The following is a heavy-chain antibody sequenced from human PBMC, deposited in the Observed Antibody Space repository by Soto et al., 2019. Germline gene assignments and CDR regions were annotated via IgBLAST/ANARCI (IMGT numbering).Heavy chain of an antibody. J-gene: IGHJ3*02. CDR1: GGFVSSGSYY. CDR3: ARIERETETTGVDTFDI. Sequence: QVQLQQWGAGLLKPSETLSLTCAVYGGFVSSGSYYWSWIRQPPGKGLEWVGEMSHSGGTHFSPSLKSRDTISVEPSKNQFSRKMSTVTAADTAGYYCARIERETETTGVDTFDIWHKGTKVTVSS. CDR2: MSHSGGT. D-gene: IGHD1-1*01. V-gene: IGHV4-34*01.